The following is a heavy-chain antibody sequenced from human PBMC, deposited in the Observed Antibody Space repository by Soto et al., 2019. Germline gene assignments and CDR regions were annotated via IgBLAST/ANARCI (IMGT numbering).Heavy chain of an antibody. J-gene: IGHJ3*02. CDR1: GYTFTSYA. V-gene: IGHV1-3*01. CDR2: IHAGNGNT. CDR3: ARDLGGMDI. D-gene: IGHD3-10*01. Sequence: QVQLVQSGAEVKKPGASVKVSCKASGYTFTSYAMHWVRQAPGQRLEWMGWIHAGNGNTKYSQKFPGRVTITRDTSASTAYMELRSLRSEDTALYYCARDLGGMDIWGQGTMVTVSS.